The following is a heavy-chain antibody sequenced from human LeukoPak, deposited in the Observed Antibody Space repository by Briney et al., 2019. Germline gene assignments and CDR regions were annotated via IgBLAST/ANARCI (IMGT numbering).Heavy chain of an antibody. CDR2: ISYDGSNK. J-gene: IGHJ4*02. CDR3: ARAYYYDSSGYYPFDY. CDR1: GFTFSSYA. Sequence: GGSLRLSCAASGFTFSSYAMHWVRQAPGKGLEWVAVISYDGSNKYYADSVKGRFTISRDNSKNTLYLQMNSLRAEDTAVYYCARAYYYDSSGYYPFDYWGQGTLVTVSS. V-gene: IGHV3-30*01. D-gene: IGHD3-22*01.